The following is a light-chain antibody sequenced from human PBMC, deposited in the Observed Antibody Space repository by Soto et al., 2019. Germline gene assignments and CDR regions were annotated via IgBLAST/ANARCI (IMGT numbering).Light chain of an antibody. CDR3: KQRSNWPLYT. CDR2: DAS. J-gene: IGKJ2*01. Sequence: EIVLTQSPATLSLSPGERATLSCRASQSVGSYLAWYQQKPGQAPRLLIYDASNRATGIQARFSGSGSGTDFTLTISILEPEDFSVYYCKQRSNWPLYTFGQGTKLEIK. V-gene: IGKV3-11*01. CDR1: QSVGSY.